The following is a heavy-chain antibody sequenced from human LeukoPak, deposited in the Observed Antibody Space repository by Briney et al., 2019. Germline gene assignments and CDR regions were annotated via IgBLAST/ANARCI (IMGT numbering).Heavy chain of an antibody. J-gene: IGHJ4*02. Sequence: VGSLRLSCAASGFTFSSYSMNWVRQAPGKGLEWVSSISSSSSYIYYADSVKGRFTISRDNAKNSLYLQMNSLRAEDTAVYYCARDLGRYTADYWGQGTLVTVSS. CDR1: GFTFSSYS. D-gene: IGHD1-26*01. V-gene: IGHV3-21*01. CDR2: ISSSSSYI. CDR3: ARDLGRYTADY.